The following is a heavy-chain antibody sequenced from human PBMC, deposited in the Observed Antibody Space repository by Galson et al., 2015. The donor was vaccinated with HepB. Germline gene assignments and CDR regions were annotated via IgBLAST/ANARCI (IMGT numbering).Heavy chain of an antibody. CDR1: GYTFSNYY. V-gene: IGHV1-46*01. CDR2: INPSGGTT. CDR3: ARATLSGYVGARSGNY. D-gene: IGHD5-12*01. J-gene: IGHJ4*02. Sequence: SVKVSCKASGYTFSNYYMHWVRQAPGHGLEWMGLINPSGGTTSYAQRLQGRVTMTRDTTQSTVYRELSRLRYEDTAMYYCARATLSGYVGARSGNYWGQGSLVTVSS.